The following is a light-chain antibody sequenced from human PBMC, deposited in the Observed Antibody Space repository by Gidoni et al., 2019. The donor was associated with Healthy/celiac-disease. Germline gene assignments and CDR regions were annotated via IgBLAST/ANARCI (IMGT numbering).Light chain of an antibody. CDR2: EVS. J-gene: IGLJ2*01. V-gene: IGLV2-8*01. Sequence: QSALPQPPSASGSPGPSVPIPCTGTSSDVGGYNYVSWYQQHPGKAPKLMIYEVSKRPSGAPDRFSGSKSGNTASLTVSGLQAEDEADYYCSSYAGSNNVVFGGGTKLTVL. CDR3: SSYAGSNNVV. CDR1: SSDVGGYNY.